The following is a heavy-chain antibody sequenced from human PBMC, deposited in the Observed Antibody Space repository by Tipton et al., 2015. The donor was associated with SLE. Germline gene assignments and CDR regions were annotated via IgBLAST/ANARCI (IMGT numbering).Heavy chain of an antibody. V-gene: IGHV4-59*08. J-gene: IGHJ3*02. D-gene: IGHD1-1*01. CDR1: GGSISSNY. CDR2: ISDGGGT. Sequence: TLSLTCSVSGGSISSNYWIWIRQPPGKGLEWIGYISDGGGTNHNPSLKSRVTMSLDTSKNQVSLKLISVTAADTAVYFCARAAFNWNDRDPLDIWGQGTVVTVSS. CDR3: ARAAFNWNDRDPLDI.